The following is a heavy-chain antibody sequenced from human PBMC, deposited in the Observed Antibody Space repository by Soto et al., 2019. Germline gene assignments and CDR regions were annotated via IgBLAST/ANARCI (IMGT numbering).Heavy chain of an antibody. J-gene: IGHJ6*02. CDR3: ARDRGIAAHNYYYYYGMDV. CDR1: VFTFSSYS. CDR2: ISSSSSYI. Sequence: GWSLRLACASSVFTFSSYSMKWVRQAPGKGLEWVSSISSSSSYIYYADSAKGRFTISRDNAKNSLYLQMNSLRDEDTAVYYCARDRGIAAHNYYYYYGMDVWGQGTTVTVSS. D-gene: IGHD6-13*01. V-gene: IGHV3-21*01.